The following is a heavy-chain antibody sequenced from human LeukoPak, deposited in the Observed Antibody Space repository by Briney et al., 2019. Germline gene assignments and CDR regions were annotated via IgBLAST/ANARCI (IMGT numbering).Heavy chain of an antibody. Sequence: GGSLRLSCAASGFTFSNAWMSWVRQAPGKGLEWVGRIKSKTDGGTTDYAAPVKGRFTISRDDSKNTLYLQMNSLKTEDTAVYYCTTGEMATITNYYYYYYMDVWGKGTTVTVSS. D-gene: IGHD5-24*01. V-gene: IGHV3-15*01. J-gene: IGHJ6*03. CDR2: IKSKTDGGTT. CDR1: GFTFSNAW. CDR3: TTGEMATITNYYYYYYMDV.